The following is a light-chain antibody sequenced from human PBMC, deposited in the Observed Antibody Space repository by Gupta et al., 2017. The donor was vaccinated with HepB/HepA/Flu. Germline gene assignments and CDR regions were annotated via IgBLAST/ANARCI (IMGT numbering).Light chain of an antibody. CDR3: QQDDSTPRT. CDR2: WAP. Sequence: DIVMTQSPDSLAVSLGERATINCKSSQSVLYSSNNKNYLAWYQQKPGQPPKLLIYWAPTRESGVPDRFSGSGSGTDFTLTISSLQAEDVAVYYCQQDDSTPRTFGQGTKVEIK. CDR1: QSVLYSSNNKNY. V-gene: IGKV4-1*01. J-gene: IGKJ1*01.